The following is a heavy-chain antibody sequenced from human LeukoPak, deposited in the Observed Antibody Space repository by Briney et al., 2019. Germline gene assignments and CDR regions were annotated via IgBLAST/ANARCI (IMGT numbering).Heavy chain of an antibody. CDR2: INPNSGGT. CDR1: GYTLTGYY. V-gene: IGHV1-2*02. Sequence: ASVKVSCKASGYTLTGYYMHWVRQAPGQGLEWMGWINPNSGGTNYAQKFQGRVTMTRDTSISTAYMELSRLRSDDTAVYYCAREAELLWFGEPWGQGTLVTVSS. D-gene: IGHD3-10*01. J-gene: IGHJ4*02. CDR3: AREAELLWFGEP.